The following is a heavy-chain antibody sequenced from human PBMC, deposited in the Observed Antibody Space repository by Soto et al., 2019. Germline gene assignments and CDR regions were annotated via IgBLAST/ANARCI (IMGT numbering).Heavy chain of an antibody. J-gene: IGHJ4*02. V-gene: IGHV3-21*01. Sequence: SLRLSCASAGFTFSTYTMNWFRQAPGKGLEWVSSINGRGNYIYYAESVKGRFTISRDNAKNSLYLQMDRLRAEDTALYYCVREDGKVGTNSAFDYWGLGALVTVSS. D-gene: IGHD1-26*01. CDR2: INGRGNYI. CDR1: GFTFSTYT. CDR3: VREDGKVGTNSAFDY.